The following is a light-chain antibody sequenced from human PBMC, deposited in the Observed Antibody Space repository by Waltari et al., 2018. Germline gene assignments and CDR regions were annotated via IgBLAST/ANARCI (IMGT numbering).Light chain of an antibody. CDR3: QQYNSYST. CDR2: DTS. Sequence: EIVLTQSPATLSLSPGQRATLFCRASQSVSSHLAWFQQRLGQPPRLLIYDTSNRATGIPARFSGSGSGTDFTLIISSLQPDDFATYYCQQYNSYSTFGQGTKVEIK. J-gene: IGKJ1*01. CDR1: QSVSSH. V-gene: IGKV3-11*01.